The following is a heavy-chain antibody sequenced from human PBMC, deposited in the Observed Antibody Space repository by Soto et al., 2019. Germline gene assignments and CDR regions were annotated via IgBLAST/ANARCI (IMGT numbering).Heavy chain of an antibody. CDR3: AGPALAAQHFDY. J-gene: IGHJ4*02. V-gene: IGHV4-39*01. D-gene: IGHD6-6*01. Sequence: SETLSLTCTVSGGSISSSSYYWGWIRQPPGKGLEWVGSIYYSGSTYYNPSLKSRVTISVDTSKNQFSLKLSSVTAADTAVYYCAGPALAAQHFDYWGQGTLVTVSS. CDR1: GGSISSSSYY. CDR2: IYYSGST.